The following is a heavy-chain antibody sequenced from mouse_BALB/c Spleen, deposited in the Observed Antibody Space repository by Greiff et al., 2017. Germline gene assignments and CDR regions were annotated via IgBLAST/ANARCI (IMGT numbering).Heavy chain of an antibody. J-gene: IGHJ4*01. Sequence: LQQPGSELVRPGASVKLSCKASGYTFTSYWMHWVKQRPGQGLEWIGNIYPGSGSTNYDEKFKSKATLTVDTSSSTAYMQLSSLTSEDSAVYYCTRRREGPYAMEYWGQGTSVTVSS. CDR3: TRRREGPYAMEY. CDR1: GYTFTSYW. V-gene: IGHV1S22*01. D-gene: IGHD3-3*01. CDR2: IYPGSGST.